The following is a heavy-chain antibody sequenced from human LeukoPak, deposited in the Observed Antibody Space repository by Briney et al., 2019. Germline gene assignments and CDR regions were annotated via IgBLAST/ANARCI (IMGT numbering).Heavy chain of an antibody. J-gene: IGHJ4*02. D-gene: IGHD4/OR15-4a*01. Sequence: GGSLRLSCTVSGFTLSSYEMSWIRQAPGKGLEWVSSIDYSGGSSYYADSVKGRFTISRDDSKNTLYLQMNSLRAEDTAVYYCARRAGAYSHPYDYWGQGTLVTVSS. CDR3: ARRAGAYSHPYDY. V-gene: IGHV3-23*01. CDR1: GFTLSSYE. CDR2: IDYSGGSS.